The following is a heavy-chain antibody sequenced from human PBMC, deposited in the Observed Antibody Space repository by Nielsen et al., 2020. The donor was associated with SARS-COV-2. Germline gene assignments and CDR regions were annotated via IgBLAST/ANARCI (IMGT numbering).Heavy chain of an antibody. V-gene: IGHV7-4-1*02. J-gene: IGHJ5*02. D-gene: IGHD2-15*01. Sequence: WVRQAPGQGLEWMGWINTNTGNPTYAQGFTGRFVFSLDTSVSTAYLQISSLKAEDTAVYHCARGLGCSGGSCYHAKGGWFDPWGQGTLVTVSS. CDR3: ARGLGCSGGSCYHAKGGWFDP. CDR2: INTNTGNP.